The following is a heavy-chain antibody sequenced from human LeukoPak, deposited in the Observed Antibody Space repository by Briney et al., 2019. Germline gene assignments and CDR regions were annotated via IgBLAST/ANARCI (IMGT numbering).Heavy chain of an antibody. CDR3: ARDRGWIQHDI. J-gene: IGHJ3*02. V-gene: IGHV3-7*01. Sequence: GGSLRLACAASGFSFSDSWMTWIRQAPGKGLEWVAFIKGDGSAKKYVDSVKGRFTISRDNAKNSLFLQMNSLRAEDTAVYYCARDRGWIQHDIWGQGTMVTVSS. CDR2: IKGDGSAK. D-gene: IGHD5-18*01. CDR1: GFSFSDSW.